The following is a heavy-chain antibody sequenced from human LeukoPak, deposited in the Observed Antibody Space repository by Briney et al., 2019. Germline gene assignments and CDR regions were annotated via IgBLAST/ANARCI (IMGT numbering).Heavy chain of an antibody. CDR1: GYSISSGYY. V-gene: IGHV4-38-2*01. CDR3: AVQHCSSISCWIDP. D-gene: IGHD2-2*01. J-gene: IGHJ5*02. CDR2: IYHSGST. Sequence: SETLSLTCAVSGYSISSGYYWGWIRQPPGKGLEYIGSIYHSGSTYYNPSLKSRVTISVDTSKNQFSLNVNSVTAADTAVYYCAVQHCSSISCWIDPWGQGTLVTVSS.